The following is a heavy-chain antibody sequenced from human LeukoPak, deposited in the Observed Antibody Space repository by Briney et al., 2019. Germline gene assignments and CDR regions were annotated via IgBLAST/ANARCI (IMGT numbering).Heavy chain of an antibody. CDR2: INTNTGNP. Sequence: ASVKVSCKAPGGTFSSYAISWVRQAPGQGLEWMGWINTNTGNPTYAQGFTGRFVFSLDTSVSTAYLQISSLKAEDTAVYYCARTSNVDTAMVVLWGQGTLVTVSS. J-gene: IGHJ4*02. V-gene: IGHV7-4-1*02. D-gene: IGHD5-18*01. CDR3: ARTSNVDTAMVVL. CDR1: GGTFSSYA.